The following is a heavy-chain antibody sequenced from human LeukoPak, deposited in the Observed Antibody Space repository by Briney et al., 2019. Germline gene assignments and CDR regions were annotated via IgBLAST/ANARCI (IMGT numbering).Heavy chain of an antibody. V-gene: IGHV3-7*01. J-gene: IGHJ4*02. CDR1: GFTFSSYW. Sequence: PGGSLRLSCAASGFTFSSYWMSWVRQAPGKELEWVANIKQDGSEKYYVDSVKGRFTISRDNAKNSLYLQMNSLRAEDTAVYYCASATSWLPFDYWGQGTLVTVSS. CDR2: IKQDGSEK. CDR3: ASATSWLPFDY. D-gene: IGHD5-12*01.